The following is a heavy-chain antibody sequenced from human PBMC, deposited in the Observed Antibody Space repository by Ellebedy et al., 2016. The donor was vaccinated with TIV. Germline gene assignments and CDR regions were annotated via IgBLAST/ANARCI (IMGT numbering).Heavy chain of an antibody. CDR3: RPGHYSDA. CDR1: GFSLSNSF. J-gene: IGHJ4*02. Sequence: LSLTXXASGFSLSNSFMSWIRQAPGKGLEWVSTLTADGRSTYFADSVKGRFTISRDNSKNTVYLQMNSLRSEDTAVYYCRPGHYSDAWGQGTLVTLSS. V-gene: IGHV3-23*01. CDR2: LTADGRST.